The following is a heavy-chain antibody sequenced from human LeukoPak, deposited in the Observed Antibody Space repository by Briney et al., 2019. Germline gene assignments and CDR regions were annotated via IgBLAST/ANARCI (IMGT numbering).Heavy chain of an antibody. CDR2: ISGSGGST. D-gene: IGHD2-15*01. J-gene: IGHJ3*02. CDR1: GFTFSSYA. V-gene: IGHV3-23*01. Sequence: PGGSLRLSCAASGFTFSSYAMSWVRQAPGKGLEWVSAISGSGGSTYYADSVKGRFTISRDNSKNTLYLQMNSLRAEDTAAYYCANAFSPSRYCSGGSCLDVFDIWVQGTMVTVSS. CDR3: ANAFSPSRYCSGGSCLDVFDI.